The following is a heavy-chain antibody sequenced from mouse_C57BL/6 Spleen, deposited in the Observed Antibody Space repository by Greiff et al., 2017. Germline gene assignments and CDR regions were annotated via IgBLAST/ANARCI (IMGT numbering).Heavy chain of an antibody. V-gene: IGHV2-2*01. CDR2: IWSGGST. CDR3: ARFITTGVATPAY. J-gene: IGHJ3*01. CDR1: GFSLTSYG. Sequence: VQLQQSGPGLVQPSQSLSITCTVSGFSLTSYGVHWVRQSPGKGLEWLGVIWSGGSTDYNAAFISSLSISKDNSKSQVFFKMNSLKADDTAIYYCARFITTGVATPAYWGQGTLVTVSA. D-gene: IGHD1-1*01.